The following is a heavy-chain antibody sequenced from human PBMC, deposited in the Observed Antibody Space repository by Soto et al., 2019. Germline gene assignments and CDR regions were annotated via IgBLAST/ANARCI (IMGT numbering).Heavy chain of an antibody. CDR2: ISYDGSDK. Sequence: SLRLSCVSSGFAFSYYGMHWVRQAPGKGLEWVAVISYDGSDKYYADSVKGRFTVSRDNSKNTLYLQMNSLRAEDTAVYYCAKSVTTLSPGQYYYYAMEVWGQGTTVTVSS. V-gene: IGHV3-30*18. CDR3: AKSVTTLSPGQYYYYAMEV. J-gene: IGHJ6*02. CDR1: GFAFSYYG. D-gene: IGHD4-17*01.